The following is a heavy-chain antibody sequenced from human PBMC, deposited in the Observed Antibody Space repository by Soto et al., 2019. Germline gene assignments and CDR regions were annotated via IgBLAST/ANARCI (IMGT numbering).Heavy chain of an antibody. CDR1: GFTVSSNY. CDR2: IYSGGST. V-gene: IGHV3-53*04. J-gene: IGHJ5*02. Sequence: GGSLRLSCAASGFTVSSNYMSWVRQAPGKGLEWVSVIYSGGSTYYADSVKGRFTISRHNSKNTLYLQMNSLRAEDTAVYYCARENYYGSGSYYPNWFDPWGQGTLVTVSS. CDR3: ARENYYGSGSYYPNWFDP. D-gene: IGHD3-10*01.